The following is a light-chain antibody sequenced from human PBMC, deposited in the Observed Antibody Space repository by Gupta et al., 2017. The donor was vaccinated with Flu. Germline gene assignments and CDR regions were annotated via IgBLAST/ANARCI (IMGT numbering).Light chain of an antibody. Sequence: AGTDCDVVGCDEVDGNQQAHGTELQWCSFSIRRRHSGVPGGFSGSKSGTTASLTISGLQAEDEADYYCNSYTTSNNMVVFGGGTRLTVL. V-gene: IGLV2-14*01. CDR3: NSYTTSNNMVV. J-gene: IGLJ3*02. CDR2: SIR. CDR1: DCDVVGCDE.